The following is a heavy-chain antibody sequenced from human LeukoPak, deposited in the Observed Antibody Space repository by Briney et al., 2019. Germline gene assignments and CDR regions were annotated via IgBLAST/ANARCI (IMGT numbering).Heavy chain of an antibody. CDR2: IKQDESEK. CDR3: ARDGTQWFGELNYFDY. Sequence: GGSLRLSCAASGFTFSAHWMSWVRQAPGKGLEWVVNIKQDESEKSYVDSVKGRFTISRDSAKKSLYLQMNSLRAEDTAVYYCARDGTQWFGELNYFDYWGQGTLVTVSS. CDR1: GFTFSAHW. J-gene: IGHJ4*02. V-gene: IGHV3-7*01. D-gene: IGHD3-10*01.